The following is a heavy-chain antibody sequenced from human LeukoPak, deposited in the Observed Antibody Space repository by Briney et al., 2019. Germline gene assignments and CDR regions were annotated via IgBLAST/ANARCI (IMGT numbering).Heavy chain of an antibody. D-gene: IGHD2-2*01. J-gene: IGHJ4*02. V-gene: IGHV3-30*18. CDR1: GFTFNNYG. CDR3: AKGPLRGTAAATDY. Sequence: GGSLRLSCAASGFTFNNYGMHWVRQAPGKGLEWVAVISYDGRNIHYPDSVKGRFTISRDISTDTLWLQMDSLRTEDTAVYYCAKGPLRGTAAATDYWGQGTLVTVSS. CDR2: ISYDGRNI.